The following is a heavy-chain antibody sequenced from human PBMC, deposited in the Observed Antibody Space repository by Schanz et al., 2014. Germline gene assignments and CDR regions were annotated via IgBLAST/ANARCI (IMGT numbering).Heavy chain of an antibody. J-gene: IGHJ3*02. D-gene: IGHD6-6*01. CDR2: VDSTGGGT. V-gene: IGHV3-23*04. Sequence: VQLVESGGGVVQPGGSLRLSCVVSGFTFSNYAMSWVRQAPGKGLEWVSSVDSTGGGTYYADSVKGRFTTSRDNSRDTLYLQMSSLRAEDTAVYYCARLATSKSRLGDAVDIWGQGTMVTVSS. CDR3: ARLATSKSRLGDAVDI. CDR1: GFTFSNYA.